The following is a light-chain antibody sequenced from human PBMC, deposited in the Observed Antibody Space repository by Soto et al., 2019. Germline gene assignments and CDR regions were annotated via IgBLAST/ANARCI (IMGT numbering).Light chain of an antibody. CDR2: GAS. V-gene: IGKV3-20*01. CDR3: QQYGSPYT. J-gene: IGKJ2*01. Sequence: EIVLTQSPGTLSLSPGERATLSCRASESVSTNNLAWYQHRPGRAPRLLIYGASSRATGIPDRLSGSGSGTDFTLTISRLEPEDFAVYFCQQYGSPYTFGQGTKLEIK. CDR1: ESVSTNN.